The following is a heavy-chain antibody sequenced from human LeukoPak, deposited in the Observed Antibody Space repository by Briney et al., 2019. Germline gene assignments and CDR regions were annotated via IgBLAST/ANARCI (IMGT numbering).Heavy chain of an antibody. CDR1: GFTFTNYA. V-gene: IGHV3-23*01. CDR3: VRNDTSGVGLDY. D-gene: IGHD3-3*01. Sequence: GGSLRLSCAASGFTFTNYAMTWVRQAPGKGLEWVSNISGRGTSINYAVSVKGRFSISRDNSKNTLYLQMNSLRDEDTAVYYCVRNDTSGVGLDYWGQGTLVTVSS. J-gene: IGHJ4*02. CDR2: ISGRGTSI.